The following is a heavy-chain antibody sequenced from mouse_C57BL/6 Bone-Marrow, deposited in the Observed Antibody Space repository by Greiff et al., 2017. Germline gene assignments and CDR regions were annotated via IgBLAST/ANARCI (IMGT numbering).Heavy chain of an antibody. CDR3: ARDGFYYYGSKGYAMDY. J-gene: IGHJ4*01. V-gene: IGHV7-1*01. D-gene: IGHD1-1*01. CDR1: GFTFSDFY. Sequence: EVMLVESGGGLVQSGRSLRLSCATSGFTFSDFYMEWVRQAPGKGLEWIAASRNKANDYTTEYSASVKGRFIVSRDTSQSILYLQMNALRAEDTAIYYCARDGFYYYGSKGYAMDYWGQGTSVTVSS. CDR2: SRNKANDYTT.